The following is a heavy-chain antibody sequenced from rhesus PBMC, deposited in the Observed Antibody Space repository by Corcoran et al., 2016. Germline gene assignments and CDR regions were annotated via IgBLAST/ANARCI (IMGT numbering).Heavy chain of an antibody. D-gene: IGHD1-44*02. CDR1: GYSISRGYY. CDR2: SRGSRGRT. CDR3: ARRGSYGALDFDY. Sequence: QVQLQESGPGLVKPSETLSLTCAVSGYSISRGYYWGWIRPPPGKGLEYIGYSRGSRGRTYNKPTRKSRVTISKDTSKNQFSLKMNSVTAADTAVYYCARRGSYGALDFDYWGQGVLVTVSS. V-gene: IGHV4-99*01. J-gene: IGHJ4*01.